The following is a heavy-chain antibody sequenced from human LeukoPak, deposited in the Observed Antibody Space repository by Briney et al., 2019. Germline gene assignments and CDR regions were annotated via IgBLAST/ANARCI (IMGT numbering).Heavy chain of an antibody. D-gene: IGHD1-1*01. Sequence: SGGSLRLSCAASGFTFSGYAMHWVRQAPGKGLEYVSAISSNGDSTYYANSVKGRFTTSRDNSKNTLYLQMGSLRAEDMAVYYCARGYNYGRFLDYWGQGTLVTVSS. J-gene: IGHJ4*02. CDR3: ARGYNYGRFLDY. V-gene: IGHV3-64*01. CDR2: ISSNGDST. CDR1: GFTFSGYA.